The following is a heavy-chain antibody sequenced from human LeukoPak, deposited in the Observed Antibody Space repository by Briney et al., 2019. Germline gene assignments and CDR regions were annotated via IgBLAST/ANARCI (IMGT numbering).Heavy chain of an antibody. CDR1: GFTFSSYG. D-gene: IGHD2-2*01. V-gene: IGHV3-30*18. CDR2: ISYDGSNK. CDR3: AEDLRIKTYQLLLYFDY. J-gene: IGHJ4*02. Sequence: GGSLRLSCAASGFTFSSYGMHWVRQAPGKGLEWVAVISYDGSNKYYADSVKGRFTISRDNSKNTLYLQMNSLRAEDTAVYYCAEDLRIKTYQLLLYFDYWGQGTLVTVSS.